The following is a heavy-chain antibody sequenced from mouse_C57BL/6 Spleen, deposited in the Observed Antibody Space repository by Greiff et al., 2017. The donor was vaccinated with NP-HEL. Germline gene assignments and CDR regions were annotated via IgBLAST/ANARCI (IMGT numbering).Heavy chain of an antibody. CDR2: INPNNGGT. Sequence: VQLQQSGPELVKPGASVKIPCKASGYTFTDYNMDWVKQSHGKSLEWIGDINPNNGGTFYNQKFKGKATLTVDKSSSTAYMELRSLTSEDTAGYYCARVNYDRGFDYWGKGTTLTVSS. CDR3: ARVNYDRGFDY. J-gene: IGHJ2*01. CDR1: GYTFTDYN. V-gene: IGHV1-18*01. D-gene: IGHD2-4*01.